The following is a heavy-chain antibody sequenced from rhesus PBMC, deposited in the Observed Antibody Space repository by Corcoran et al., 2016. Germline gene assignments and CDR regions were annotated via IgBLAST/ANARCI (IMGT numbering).Heavy chain of an antibody. J-gene: IGHJ5-1*01. CDR1: GFTCGCFD. Sequence: EVQLVESGGGLVQPGGSLRLPCGASGFTCGCFDMGWVRRAPGKGLEWVSYISATGKTIYYAYSVKGRFTISRDNTKNSLSLQMSSLRAEDTAVYYCTRGPYPDVWGPGVLVTVSS. V-gene: IGHV3-136*01. CDR2: ISATGKTI. CDR3: TRGPYPDV.